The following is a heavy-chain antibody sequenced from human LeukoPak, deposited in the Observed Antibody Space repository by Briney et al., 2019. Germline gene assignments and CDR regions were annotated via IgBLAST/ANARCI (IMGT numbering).Heavy chain of an antibody. Sequence: PSETLSLTCTVSGGSISSDYWSWIRQSPGKGLEWIGYIYYSGSTYYNPSLKSRVTISVDTSKNQFSLKLTSVTAADTAVYYCAGSIVGATGVGYWGQGTLVTVSS. D-gene: IGHD1-26*01. V-gene: IGHV4-59*12. CDR1: GGSISSDY. CDR3: AGSIVGATGVGY. CDR2: IYYSGST. J-gene: IGHJ4*02.